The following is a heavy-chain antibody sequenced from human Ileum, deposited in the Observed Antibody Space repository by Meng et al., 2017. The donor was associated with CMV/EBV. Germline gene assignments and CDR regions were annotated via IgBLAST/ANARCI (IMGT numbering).Heavy chain of an antibody. CDR2: IIPIFDTA. J-gene: IGHJ6*02. D-gene: IGHD3-9*01. V-gene: IGHV1-69*05. CDR1: GGTFSSYV. Sequence: SVKVSCKASGGTFSSYVVSWVRQAPGQGLEWMGGIIPIFDTAKYAQKFQGRVTITTDESTGTVYMELSSLSSEETAVYYCASGLRSYDLFTYGHYYQMDVWGQGTMVTVSS. CDR3: ASGLRSYDLFTYGHYYQMDV.